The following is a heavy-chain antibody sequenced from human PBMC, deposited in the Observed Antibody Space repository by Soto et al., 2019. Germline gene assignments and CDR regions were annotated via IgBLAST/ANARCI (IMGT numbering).Heavy chain of an antibody. CDR3: AKARCSTANCYVPEY. J-gene: IGHJ4*02. V-gene: IGHV3-23*01. Sequence: SLRLSCVGSGFTFSSDAVNWVRQTPGKGLEWVSGISADGGATYYADAVKGRFTISRDNSRNTLYLQMNSLRGEDTAMYYCAKARCSTANCYVPEYWGQGTRVTVSS. D-gene: IGHD2-2*01. CDR2: ISADGGAT. CDR1: GFTFSSDA.